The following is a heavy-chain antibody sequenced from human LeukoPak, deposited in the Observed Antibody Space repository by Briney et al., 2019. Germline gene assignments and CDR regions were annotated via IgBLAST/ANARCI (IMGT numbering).Heavy chain of an antibody. Sequence: PGRSLRLSCAASGFIFRNYAMYWVRQAPGKGLEWVTVISYDGGNKYYADSVKGRFTISRDDSKNTLYLQMNSLRPGDTAVYYCARGAPPDYWGQGTLVTVSS. CDR2: ISYDGGNK. J-gene: IGHJ4*02. CDR1: GFIFRNYA. V-gene: IGHV3-30*04. CDR3: ARGAPPDY.